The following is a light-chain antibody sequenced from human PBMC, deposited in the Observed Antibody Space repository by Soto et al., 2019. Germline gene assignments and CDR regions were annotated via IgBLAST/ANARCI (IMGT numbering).Light chain of an antibody. Sequence: EIVLTQSPDTLSLSPGERVTLSCRASQSVTNSYLAWYQQKPGQGPRLLIHGAYSRATGTPDRFSGSGSGTDFTLTISRLEPEDFAVYYCQQDGATPGTFGQGTKLDIK. CDR3: QQDGATPGT. CDR2: GAY. J-gene: IGKJ1*01. V-gene: IGKV3-20*01. CDR1: QSVTNSY.